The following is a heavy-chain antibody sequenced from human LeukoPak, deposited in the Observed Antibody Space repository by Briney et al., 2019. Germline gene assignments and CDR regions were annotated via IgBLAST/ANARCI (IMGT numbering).Heavy chain of an antibody. CDR2: IYHSGST. CDR1: GGSISSGGYY. D-gene: IGHD3-10*01. V-gene: IGHV4-30-2*01. CDR3: ARESRRGVVRGVTYPYYFDY. Sequence: SETLSLTCTVSGGSISSGGYYWSWIRQPPGKGLEWIGYIYHSGSTYYNPSLKSRVTISVDRSKNQFSLKLSSVTAADTAVYYCARESRRGVVRGVTYPYYFDYWGQGTLVTVSS. J-gene: IGHJ4*02.